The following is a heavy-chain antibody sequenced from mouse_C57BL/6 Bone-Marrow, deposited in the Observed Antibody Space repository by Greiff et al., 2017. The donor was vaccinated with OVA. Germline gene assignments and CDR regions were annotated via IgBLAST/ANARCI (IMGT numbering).Heavy chain of an antibody. CDR3: ASGSGYVDYAMDY. CDR1: GFNIKNTY. D-gene: IGHD3-2*02. Sequence: EVMLVESVAELVRPGASVKLSCTASGFNIKNTYMHWVKQRPEQGLEWIGRIDPANGNTKYAPKFQGKATITAATAANTAYLQLSSLTSEDTAIYYCASGSGYVDYAMDYWGQGTSVTVSS. CDR2: IDPANGNT. V-gene: IGHV14-3*01. J-gene: IGHJ4*01.